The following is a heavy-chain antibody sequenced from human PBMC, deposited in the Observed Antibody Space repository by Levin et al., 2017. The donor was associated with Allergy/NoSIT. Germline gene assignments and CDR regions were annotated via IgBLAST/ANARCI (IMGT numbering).Heavy chain of an antibody. CDR1: GFSLSTSGMC. CDR2: IDWDDDE. J-gene: IGHJ4*02. Sequence: SGPTLVKPTQTLTLTCTFSGFSLSTSGMCVSWIRQPPGKALEWLARIDWDDDEYYSTSLKTRLTISKDTSKNQVVLTMTNMDPVDTATYYCARAFRRDYYDSFDSWGQGTLVTVSS. V-gene: IGHV2-70*11. CDR3: ARAFRRDYYDSFDS. D-gene: IGHD3-22*01.